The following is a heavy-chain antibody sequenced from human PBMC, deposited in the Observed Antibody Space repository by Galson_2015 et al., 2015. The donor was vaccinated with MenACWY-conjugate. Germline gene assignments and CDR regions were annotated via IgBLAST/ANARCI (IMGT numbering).Heavy chain of an antibody. CDR1: GYTFTSYG. Sequence: SVKVSCKASGYTFTSYGFSWVRQAPGQGLEWIGWISAYNGNINYAQKFQGRVTMTTDTSTSTAYMELRSLRSDDTAVYYCARRSGWTNDASDIWGQGTMVTVSS. CDR2: ISAYNGNI. CDR3: ARRSGWTNDASDI. J-gene: IGHJ3*02. V-gene: IGHV1-18*01. D-gene: IGHD6-19*01.